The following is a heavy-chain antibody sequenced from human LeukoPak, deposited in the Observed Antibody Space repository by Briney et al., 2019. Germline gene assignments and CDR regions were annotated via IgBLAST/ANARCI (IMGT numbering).Heavy chain of an antibody. CDR1: GDSFSASDPA. D-gene: IGHD3-3*01. J-gene: IGHJ4*02. Sequence: SQTLSLTCAISGDSFSASDPAWNWIRQSPSRGLEWLGRTYFRSKWYYDYAESVKSRITINPDTSKNQFSLQLNSVTPEDTAVYYCVRDWIGYSFDYWGQGTLVTVSS. CDR3: VRDWIGYSFDY. V-gene: IGHV6-1*01. CDR2: TYFRSKWYY.